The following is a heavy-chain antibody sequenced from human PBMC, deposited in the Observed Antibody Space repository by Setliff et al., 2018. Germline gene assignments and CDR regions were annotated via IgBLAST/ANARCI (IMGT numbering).Heavy chain of an antibody. V-gene: IGHV1-2*02. CDR1: GYIFRDYY. CDR3: AGPFDVGPYPRPIDGPDL. D-gene: IGHD3-9*01. CDR2: INPNSGGR. Sequence: GASVKVFCKASGYIFRDYYIHWVRQAPGQGLEWMGWINPNSGGREYAEAFQGRVTMTGDTSIRTAFMELSGLTSDDTAVYYCAGPFDVGPYPRPIDGPDLWGQGTRVTVSS. J-gene: IGHJ3*01.